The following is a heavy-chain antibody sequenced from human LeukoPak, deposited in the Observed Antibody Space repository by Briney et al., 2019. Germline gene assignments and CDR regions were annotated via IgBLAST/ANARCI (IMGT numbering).Heavy chain of an antibody. V-gene: IGHV3-48*01. CDR1: GFTFSSYS. CDR3: ARVPGEAAANY. Sequence: GGSLRLSCAASGFTFSSYSMNWVRQAPGKGLEWVSYISSSSSTIYYADSVKGRFTISRDNAKNSLYLQMNSLRAEDTAVYYCARVPGEAAANYWGQGTLVTVSS. D-gene: IGHD6-13*01. CDR2: ISSSSSTI. J-gene: IGHJ4*02.